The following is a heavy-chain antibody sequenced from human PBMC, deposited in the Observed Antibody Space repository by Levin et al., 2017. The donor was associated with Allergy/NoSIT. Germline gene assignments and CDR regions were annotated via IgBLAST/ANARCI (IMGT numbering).Heavy chain of an antibody. CDR2: ISGSGGST. J-gene: IGHJ4*02. V-gene: IGHV3-23*01. Sequence: GGSLRLSCAASGFTFSSYAMSWVRQAPGKGLEWVSAISGSGGSTYYADSVKGRFTISRDNSKNTLYLQMNSLRAEDTAVYYCAKCSVMITFGGVIGSLRGWGQGTLVTVSS. CDR3: AKCSVMITFGGVIGSLRG. CDR1: GFTFSSYA. D-gene: IGHD3-16*02.